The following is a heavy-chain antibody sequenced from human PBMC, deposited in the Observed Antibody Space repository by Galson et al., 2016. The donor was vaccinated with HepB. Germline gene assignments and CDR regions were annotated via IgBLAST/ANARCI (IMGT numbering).Heavy chain of an antibody. V-gene: IGHV1-2*02. CDR1: GYTFTGYY. J-gene: IGHJ4*02. D-gene: IGHD5-18*01. CDR3: AKLGTQYSYCHYTFDY. CDR2: INPNSGGT. Sequence: SVKVSCKASGYTFTGYYMHWVRQAPGQGLEWMGWINPNSGGTNFAQKFQGRVTMTRDTSISTAYMELDSLASDDTAVYYCAKLGTQYSYCHYTFDYWGQGTLVTVSS.